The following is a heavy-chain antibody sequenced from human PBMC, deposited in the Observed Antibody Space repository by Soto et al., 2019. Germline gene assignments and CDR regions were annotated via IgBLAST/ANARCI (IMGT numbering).Heavy chain of an antibody. V-gene: IGHV3-33*01. CDR2: IWYDGSNK. CDR3: ASDDHYYGSGSFLFDI. D-gene: IGHD3-10*01. J-gene: IGHJ3*02. CDR1: GFTFSSYG. Sequence: GGSLRLSCAASGFTFSSYGMHWVRQAPGKGLEWVAVIWYDGSNKYYADSVKGRFTISRDNSKNTLYLQMNSLRAEDTAVYYCASDDHYYGSGSFLFDIWGQGTMVTVSS.